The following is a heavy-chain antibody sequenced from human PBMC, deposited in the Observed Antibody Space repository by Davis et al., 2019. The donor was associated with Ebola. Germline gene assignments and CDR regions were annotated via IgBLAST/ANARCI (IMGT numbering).Heavy chain of an antibody. V-gene: IGHV3-74*01. Sequence: GESLKISCAASGFTFSSYWMHWVRQAPGKGLVWVSRINSDGSSPSYADSVKGRFTISRDNAKNTLYLQMNSLRAEDTAVYYCAREILGLRGLGNYWGQGTLVTVSS. CDR2: INSDGSSP. CDR1: GFTFSSYW. D-gene: IGHD6-19*01. J-gene: IGHJ4*02. CDR3: AREILGLRGLGNY.